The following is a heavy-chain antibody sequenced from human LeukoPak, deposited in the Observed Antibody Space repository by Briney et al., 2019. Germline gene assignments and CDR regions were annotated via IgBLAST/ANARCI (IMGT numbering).Heavy chain of an antibody. V-gene: IGHV1-69*04. D-gene: IGHD2-15*01. Sequence: GSSVKVSFKASGGTFISYAISWVRQAPGQGLEWMGRIIPIFGIANYAQKFQGRVTITADKSTSTAYMELSSLRSEDTAVYYCARDVGYCSGGSCYPPYGMDVWGQGTTVTVSS. CDR2: IIPIFGIA. CDR1: GGTFISYA. J-gene: IGHJ6*02. CDR3: ARDVGYCSGGSCYPPYGMDV.